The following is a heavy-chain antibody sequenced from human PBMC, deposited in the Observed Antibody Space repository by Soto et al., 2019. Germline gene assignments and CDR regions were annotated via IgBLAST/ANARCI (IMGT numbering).Heavy chain of an antibody. V-gene: IGHV3-33*01. D-gene: IGHD6-13*01. J-gene: IGHJ6*02. CDR3: ARVSSSWPPDGMDV. CDR2: IWYDGSNK. CDR1: GFTFSSYG. Sequence: QVQLVESGGGVVQPGRSLRLSCAASGFTFSSYGMHWVRQAPGKGLEWVAVIWYDGSNKYYADSVKGRFTISRDNSKNTLYLRMNSLSAEDTAVYYCARVSSSWPPDGMDVWGQGTTVTVSS.